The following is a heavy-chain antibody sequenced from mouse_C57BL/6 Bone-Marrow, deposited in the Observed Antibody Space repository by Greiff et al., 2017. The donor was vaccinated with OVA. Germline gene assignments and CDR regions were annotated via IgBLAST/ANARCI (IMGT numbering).Heavy chain of an antibody. J-gene: IGHJ3*01. CDR2: ISNGGGST. CDR1: GFTFSDYY. V-gene: IGHV5-12*01. D-gene: IGHD3-2*02. CDR3: ARPDSSGYTWFAY. Sequence: EVQVVESGGGLVQPGGSLKLSCAASGFTFSDYYMDWVRQTPEKRLEWVAYISNGGGSTYYPDTVKGRFTISRDNAKNTLYLQMSRLKSEDTAMYYCARPDSSGYTWFAYWGQGTLVTVSA.